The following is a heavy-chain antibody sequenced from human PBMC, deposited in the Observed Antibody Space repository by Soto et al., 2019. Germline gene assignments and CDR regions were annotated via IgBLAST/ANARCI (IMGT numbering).Heavy chain of an antibody. J-gene: IGHJ1*01. CDR3: AKKGRGVATSDAESFQH. CDR1: GFTFSSYG. CDR2: ISYDGSNK. D-gene: IGHD5-12*01. V-gene: IGHV3-30*18. Sequence: QVQLVESGGGVVQPGRSLRLSCAASGFTFSSYGMHWVRQAPGKGLEWVAVISYDGSNKYYADSVKGRFTISRDNSKNTLYLQMTSLRAEDTAVYYCAKKGRGVATSDAESFQHWGQGTLVTVSS.